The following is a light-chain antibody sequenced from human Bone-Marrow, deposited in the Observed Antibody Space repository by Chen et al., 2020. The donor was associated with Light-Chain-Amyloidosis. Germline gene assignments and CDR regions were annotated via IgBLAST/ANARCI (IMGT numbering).Light chain of an antibody. CDR1: SGDVGTYNY. CDR2: AVS. V-gene: IGLV2-14*01. CDR3: SSFTSSSSYV. Sequence: QSALTQPASVSGSPGQSITISCTGTSGDVGTYNYVSWYQQHPGKAPKVMISAVSNRPSGVSNRCYGSKSGNTASLTISGLQAEDEADYYCSSFTSSSSYVFGPGTKVTVL. J-gene: IGLJ1*01.